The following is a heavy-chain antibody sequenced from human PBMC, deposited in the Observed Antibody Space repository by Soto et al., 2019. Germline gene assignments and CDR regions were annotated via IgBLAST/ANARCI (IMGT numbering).Heavy chain of an antibody. Sequence: ASLKVSCKASGYTFTSYGISWVRQAPGQGLEWMGWISAYNGNTNYAQKLQGRVTMTTDTSTSTAYMELRSLRSDDTAVYYCARGDITIFGVVTDDAFDIWGQGTMVTVSS. D-gene: IGHD3-3*01. J-gene: IGHJ3*02. CDR2: ISAYNGNT. V-gene: IGHV1-18*01. CDR1: GYTFTSYG. CDR3: ARGDITIFGVVTDDAFDI.